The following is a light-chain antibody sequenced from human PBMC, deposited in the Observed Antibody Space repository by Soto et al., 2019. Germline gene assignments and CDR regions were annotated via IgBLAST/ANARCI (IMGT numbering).Light chain of an antibody. CDR1: SGHNSYA. Sequence: QPVLTQSPSASASLGASVKLTCTLSSGHNSYAIAWHQQQPEKGPRYLMKLNSDGSHSKGDGIPDRFSGSSSGAERYLTISSLQSEDEGDYYCQTLGTGTLVFGGGTKLTVL. J-gene: IGLJ2*01. CDR3: QTLGTGTLV. V-gene: IGLV4-69*01. CDR2: LNSDGSH.